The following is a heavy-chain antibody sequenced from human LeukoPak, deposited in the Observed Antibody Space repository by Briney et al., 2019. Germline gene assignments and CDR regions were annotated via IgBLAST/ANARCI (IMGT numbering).Heavy chain of an antibody. J-gene: IGHJ4*02. CDR1: GGSISSYY. CDR2: IYYSGST. CDR3: ARAGKNYYDSSGPQI. D-gene: IGHD3-22*01. Sequence: SETLSLTCTVSGGSISSYYWSWIRQPPGKGLEWIGYIYYSGSTNYNPSLKSRVTISVDTSKNQFSLKLSSVTAADTAVYYCARAGKNYYDSSGPQIWGQGTLVTVSS. V-gene: IGHV4-59*01.